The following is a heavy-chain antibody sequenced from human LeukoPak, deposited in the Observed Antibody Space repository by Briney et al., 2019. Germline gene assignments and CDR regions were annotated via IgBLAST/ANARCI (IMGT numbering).Heavy chain of an antibody. CDR1: GGSISGYY. CDR2: INHSGST. Sequence: SETLSLTCTVSGGSISGYYWSWIRQPPGKGLEWIGEINHSGSTNYNPSLKSRVTISVDTSKNQFSLKLSSVTAADTAVYYCARDQWLVRDHYMDVWGKGTTVIVSS. D-gene: IGHD6-19*01. CDR3: ARDQWLVRDHYMDV. J-gene: IGHJ6*03. V-gene: IGHV4-34*01.